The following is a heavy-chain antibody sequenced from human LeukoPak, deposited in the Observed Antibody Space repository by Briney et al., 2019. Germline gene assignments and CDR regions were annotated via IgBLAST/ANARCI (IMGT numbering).Heavy chain of an antibody. CDR1: GGSISSYY. CDR3: ARAPTRYFDPYSYFYYYMDV. D-gene: IGHD3-9*01. Sequence: SETLSLTCTVSGGSISSYYWSWIRQPPGKGLEWIGYIYYSGSTNYNPSLKSRVTISVDTSKNQFSLKLSSVTAADTAVYYCARAPTRYFDPYSYFYYYMDVWGKGTTVTISS. J-gene: IGHJ6*03. CDR2: IYYSGST. V-gene: IGHV4-59*01.